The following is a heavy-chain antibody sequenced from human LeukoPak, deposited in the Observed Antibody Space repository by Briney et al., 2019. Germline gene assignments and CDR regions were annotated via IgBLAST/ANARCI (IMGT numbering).Heavy chain of an antibody. V-gene: IGHV1-8*02. D-gene: IGHD5/OR15-5a*01. J-gene: IGHJ3*02. CDR2: MNPNSGNT. CDR1: GYTFTGYY. Sequence: ASVKVSCKASGYTFTGYYMHWVRQATGQGLEWMGWMNPNSGNTGYAQKFQGRVTMTRNTSISTAYMELSSLRSEDTAVYYCARVSHSDAFDIWGQGTMVTVSS. CDR3: ARVSHSDAFDI.